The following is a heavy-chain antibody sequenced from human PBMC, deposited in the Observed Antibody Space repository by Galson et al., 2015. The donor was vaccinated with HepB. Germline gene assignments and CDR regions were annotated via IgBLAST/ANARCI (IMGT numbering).Heavy chain of an antibody. J-gene: IGHJ4*02. Sequence: ETLSLTCIVSGDSIMRNHWSWIRQAPGKGLEWIGYISSSGDTDYNPSLKSRAAISLDTSKNHFSLKLTSLTAADTGIYYCARRSAWYELDSWGQGTQVTVSS. V-gene: IGHV4-59*01. CDR2: ISSSGDT. D-gene: IGHD6-13*01. CDR1: GDSIMRNH. CDR3: ARRSAWYELDS.